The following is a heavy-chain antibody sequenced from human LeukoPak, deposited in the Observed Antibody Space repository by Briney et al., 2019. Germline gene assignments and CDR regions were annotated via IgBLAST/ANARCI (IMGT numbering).Heavy chain of an antibody. J-gene: IGHJ4*02. D-gene: IGHD5-12*01. CDR2: IHLNGIT. Sequence: TSETLSLTCSVSGGSITNYAWWSWVRQPPGEGLAWIGEIHLNGITNSNPSLKSRVTMSIDRSKNQLSLNLRSVTAADTAVYYCARAPEWLRFGGHFDYWGQGTLVTVSS. CDR3: ARAPEWLRFGGHFDY. V-gene: IGHV4-4*02. CDR1: GGSITNYAW.